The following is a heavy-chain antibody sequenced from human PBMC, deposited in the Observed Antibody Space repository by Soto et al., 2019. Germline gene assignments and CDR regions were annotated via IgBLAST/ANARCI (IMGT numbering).Heavy chain of an antibody. CDR2: INHSGST. CDR1: GGSFSGYY. CDR3: ARCINFGVVIAFDY. D-gene: IGHD3-3*01. Sequence: PSETLSLTCAVYGGSFSGYYWSWIRQPPGKGLEWIGEINHSGSTNYNPSLKSRVTISVDTSKNQFSLKLSSVTAADTAVYYCARCINFGVVIAFDYWGQXTLVTVSS. J-gene: IGHJ4*02. V-gene: IGHV4-34*01.